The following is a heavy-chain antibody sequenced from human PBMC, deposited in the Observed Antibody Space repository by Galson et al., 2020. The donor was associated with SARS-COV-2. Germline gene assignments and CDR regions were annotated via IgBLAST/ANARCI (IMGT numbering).Heavy chain of an antibody. D-gene: IGHD3-22*01. V-gene: IGHV3-49*03. CDR1: GFTFGDYA. CDR3: TSGSDTSGYYKIPHFDY. J-gene: IGHJ4*02. CDR2: IRSKAYSGTT. Sequence: GGSLRLSCTASGFTFGDYAMNWFRQAPGKGLEWVGFIRSKAYSGTTEYAASVKGRFTISRDDSKSIAYLQMNSLKTEDTAVYYCTSGSDTSGYYKIPHFDYWGQGTMVTVSS.